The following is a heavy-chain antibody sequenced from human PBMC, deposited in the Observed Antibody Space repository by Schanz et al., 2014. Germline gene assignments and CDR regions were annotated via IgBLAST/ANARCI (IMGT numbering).Heavy chain of an antibody. V-gene: IGHV3-64*01. CDR2: LSANGDST. D-gene: IGHD4-17*01. CDR1: GFTLSNYA. Sequence: EVQLVESGGGLVQPGGSLRLSCAAPGFTLSNYAMHWVRQTPDKGLEWVSGLSANGDSTFYSSSVKGRFTISRDISKNTLYLQMNTLRAEDTAVYYCARKMKLGVYGGKGHDSLDIWGQGTMVTVSS. J-gene: IGHJ3*02. CDR3: ARKMKLGVYGGKGHDSLDI.